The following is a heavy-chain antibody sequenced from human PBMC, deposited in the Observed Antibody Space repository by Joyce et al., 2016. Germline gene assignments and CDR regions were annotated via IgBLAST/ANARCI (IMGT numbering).Heavy chain of an antibody. J-gene: IGHJ4*02. CDR3: ARGGSVHNRYAL. V-gene: IGHV4-34*01. CDR1: GGSFSGYY. D-gene: IGHD3-16*01. CDR2: INHSGST. Sequence: QVQLQQRGAGLLKPSETLSLTCDVYGGSFSGYYWSWIRQSPGKGLEWIGEINHSGSTNYIPSLKSRVTISVDTSKNQCSLKLSSVTAADTAVYSCARGGSVHNRYALWGQGTLVTVSS.